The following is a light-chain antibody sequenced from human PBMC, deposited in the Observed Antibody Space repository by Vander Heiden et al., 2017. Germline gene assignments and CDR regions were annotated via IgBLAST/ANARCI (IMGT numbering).Light chain of an antibody. J-gene: IGKJ4*01. Sequence: EIVLTQSPGTLSLSPGERGTLSCRASQSVASTYLAWFQQKPGQAPRLLIYGASSRATGIPDRFSGSGSGTDFTLTISRLEPEDFAVYFCQQEGSSPLTFGGGTKVEIK. CDR3: QQEGSSPLT. V-gene: IGKV3-20*01. CDR2: GAS. CDR1: QSVASTY.